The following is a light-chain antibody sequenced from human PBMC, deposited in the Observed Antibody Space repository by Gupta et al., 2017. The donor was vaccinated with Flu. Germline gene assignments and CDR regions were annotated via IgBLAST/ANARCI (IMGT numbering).Light chain of an antibody. CDR3: RQANSFPIT. CDR1: QNIGSW. J-gene: IGKJ4*01. CDR2: AAS. V-gene: IGKV1-12*01. Sequence: DIQMTQSPSTVSASVGDRVTITCRASQNIGSWVAWYQQKPGKAPKVLIHAASTLETGVTSRFSGSGYGTDFTLTISRLQPEDFATYFCRQANSFPITFGGGTKVEMK.